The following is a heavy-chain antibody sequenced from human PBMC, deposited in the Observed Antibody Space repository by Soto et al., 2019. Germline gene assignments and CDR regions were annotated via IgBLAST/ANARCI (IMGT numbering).Heavy chain of an antibody. J-gene: IGHJ5*02. V-gene: IGHV4-34*01. CDR3: ARGSDWAIWFDP. CDR2: INHSGST. D-gene: IGHD3-9*01. Sequence: SETLSLTCAVYGGSFSGYYWSWIRQPPGKGLEWIGEINHSGSTNYNPSLKSRVTISVDTSKNQFSLKLSSVTAADTAVYYCARGSDWAIWFDPWGQGTLVTVSS. CDR1: GGSFSGYY.